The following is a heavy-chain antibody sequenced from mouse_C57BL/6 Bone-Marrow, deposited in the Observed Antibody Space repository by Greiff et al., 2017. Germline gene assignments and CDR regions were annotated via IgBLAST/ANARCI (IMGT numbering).Heavy chain of an antibody. CDR1: GYTFTNYW. CDR3: AIYDGYAWFAY. D-gene: IGHD2-3*01. J-gene: IGHJ3*01. Sequence: QVQLQQSGAELVRPGTSVKMSCKASGYTFTNYWIGWAKQRPGHGLEWIGDIYPGGGYTNYNEKFKGKATLTADKSSSTAYIQFSSLTSEDSAIYCGAIYDGYAWFAYWGQGTLVTVSA. V-gene: IGHV1-63*01. CDR2: IYPGGGYT.